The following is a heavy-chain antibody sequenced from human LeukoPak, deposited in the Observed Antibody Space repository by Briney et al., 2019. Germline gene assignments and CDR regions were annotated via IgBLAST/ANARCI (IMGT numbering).Heavy chain of an antibody. CDR2: ISYSGST. D-gene: IGHD1-26*01. J-gene: IGHJ4*02. CDR1: GGSFSSSSYY. CDR3: ARGSRRLADFHY. Sequence: SETLSLTCSVSGGSFSSSSYYWGWIRQPPGKGLGWIGTISYSGSTYYNPSLQSRVTISVDTSKNQFSLELSSVTAADTAVYYCARGSRRLADFHYWGQGTLVTVSS. V-gene: IGHV4-39*01.